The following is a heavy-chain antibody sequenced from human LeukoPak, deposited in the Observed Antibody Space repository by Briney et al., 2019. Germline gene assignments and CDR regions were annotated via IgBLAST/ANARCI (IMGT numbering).Heavy chain of an antibody. CDR1: GGSISSSSYY. V-gene: IGHV4-39*01. D-gene: IGHD3-3*01. CDR3: ARHVKLAPPNYDFWSGYLNWFDP. J-gene: IGHJ5*02. CDR2: IYYSGST. Sequence: SETLSLTCTVSGGSISSSSYYWGWIRQPPGKGLEWIGSIYYSGSTYYNPSLKSRVTISVDTSKNQFSLKLSFVTAADTAVYYCARHVKLAPPNYDFWSGYLNWFDPWGQGTLVTVSS.